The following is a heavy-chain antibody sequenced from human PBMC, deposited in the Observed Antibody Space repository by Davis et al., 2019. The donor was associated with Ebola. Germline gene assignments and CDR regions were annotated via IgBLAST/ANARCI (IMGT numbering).Heavy chain of an antibody. CDR1: GFTFSSYP. CDR2: IYSGGST. Sequence: GGSLRLSCAASGFTFSSYPMSWVRQAPGKGLEWVSVIYSGGSTYYADSVKGRFTISRDNSKNTLYLQMNSLRAEDTAVYYCASWVYCSSTSCYPYYYYGMDVWGQGTTVTVSS. V-gene: IGHV3-53*01. D-gene: IGHD2-2*01. J-gene: IGHJ6*02. CDR3: ASWVYCSSTSCYPYYYYGMDV.